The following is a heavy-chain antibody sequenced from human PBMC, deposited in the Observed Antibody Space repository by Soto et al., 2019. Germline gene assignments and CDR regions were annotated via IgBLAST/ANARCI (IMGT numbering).Heavy chain of an antibody. CDR2: IYYSGST. D-gene: IGHD6-6*01. V-gene: IGHV4-59*01. CDR3: ARNRAARLDGTPPYYFDY. J-gene: IGHJ4*02. CDR1: GGSISSYY. Sequence: SETLSLTCTVSGGSISSYYWSWIRQPPGKGLEWIGYIYYSGSTNYNPSLKSRVTISVDTSKNQFSLKLSSVTAADTAVYYCARNRAARLDGTPPYYFDYWGQGTLVTVSS.